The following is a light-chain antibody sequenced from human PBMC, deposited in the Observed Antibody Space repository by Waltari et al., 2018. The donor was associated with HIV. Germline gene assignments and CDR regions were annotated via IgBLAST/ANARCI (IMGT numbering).Light chain of an antibody. V-gene: IGKV4-1*01. CDR3: QQYYSHPRT. J-gene: IGKJ2*01. CDR2: WAS. Sequence: TVLTQSPDSLTVSLGERATITCKASQSVLSTIRNVNSLAWYPQNPGHPPKLLISWASGRRSGVPDRVSGGGSGTDCTLTISSRQAEDVAVYYCQQYYSHPRTFGQGTKLEI. CDR1: QSVLSTIRNVNS.